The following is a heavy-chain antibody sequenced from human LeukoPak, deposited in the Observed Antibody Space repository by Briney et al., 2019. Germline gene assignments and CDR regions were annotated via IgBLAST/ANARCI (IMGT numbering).Heavy chain of an antibody. CDR3: AREGEVANINWFDP. CDR2: ISSSSSYI. J-gene: IGHJ5*02. V-gene: IGHV3-21*01. CDR1: GFTFSSYS. D-gene: IGHD2/OR15-2a*01. Sequence: GGSLRLSCAASGFTFSSYSMNWVRQAPGKGLEWVSSISSSSSYIYYADSVKGRFTISRDNAKNSLYLQMNSLRAEDTAVYYCAREGEVANINWFDPWGQGTLVTVSS.